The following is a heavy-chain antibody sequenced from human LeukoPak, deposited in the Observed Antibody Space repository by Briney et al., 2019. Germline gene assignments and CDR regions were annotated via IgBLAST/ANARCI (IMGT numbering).Heavy chain of an antibody. CDR3: GRGGSYYNEAFDI. CDR2: ISSSSSTK. CDR1: GFTFSNAW. Sequence: GGSLRLSCAASGFTFSNAWMSWVRQAPGKGLEWVSYISSSSSTKYYADSVKGRFTISRDNAKKSLYLQMNSLRAEDTAVYYCGRGGSYYNEAFDIWGQGTMVIVSS. J-gene: IGHJ3*02. V-gene: IGHV3-48*01. D-gene: IGHD1-26*01.